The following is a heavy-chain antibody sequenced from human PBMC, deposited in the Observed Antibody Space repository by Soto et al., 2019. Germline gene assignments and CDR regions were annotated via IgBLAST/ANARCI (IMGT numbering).Heavy chain of an antibody. CDR1: GFTFSSYA. CDR3: ARVYGDSINYFDY. J-gene: IGHJ4*02. Sequence: GGSLRLSCAASGFTFSSYAMHWVRQAPGKGLEWVAVISYDGSNKYYADSVKGRFTISRDNSKNTLYLQMNSLRAEDTAVYYCARVYGDSINYFDYSGQGTLVTVSS. CDR2: ISYDGSNK. V-gene: IGHV3-30-3*01. D-gene: IGHD4-17*01.